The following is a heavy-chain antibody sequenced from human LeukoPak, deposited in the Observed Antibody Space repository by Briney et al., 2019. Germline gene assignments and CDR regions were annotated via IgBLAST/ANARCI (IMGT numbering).Heavy chain of an antibody. CDR3: ARERSLGGNYVPYYYCGMDV. J-gene: IGHJ6*02. V-gene: IGHV1-69*04. CDR2: IIPILGIA. Sequence: SVKVSCKASGGTFSSYAISWVRQAPGQGLEWMGRIIPILGIANYAQKFQGRVTITADKSTSTAYMELSSLRSEDTAVYYCARERSLGGNYVPYYYCGMDVWGQGTTVTVSS. D-gene: IGHD4-4*01. CDR1: GGTFSSYA.